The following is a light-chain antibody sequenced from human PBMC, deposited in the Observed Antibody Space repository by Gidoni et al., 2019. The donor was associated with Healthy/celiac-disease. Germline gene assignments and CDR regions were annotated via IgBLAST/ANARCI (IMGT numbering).Light chain of an antibody. V-gene: IGKV1-5*03. CDR2: KAS. J-gene: IGKJ2*01. CDR3: QQYKSYPYT. CDR1: QSISSW. Sequence: DIQMTQSPSTLSASVGDRVTITCRASQSISSWLAWYQQKPGKAPKRLIYKASSLESGVPSRFSGSGSGTEFTLTISSLQPDEFATYYCQQYKSYPYTFGQGTKLEIK.